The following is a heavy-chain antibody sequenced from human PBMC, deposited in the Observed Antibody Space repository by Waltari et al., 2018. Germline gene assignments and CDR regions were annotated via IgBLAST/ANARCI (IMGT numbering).Heavy chain of an antibody. D-gene: IGHD6-19*01. J-gene: IGHJ6*02. CDR2: ISYEGSTK. CDR1: GFNFLRYG. Sequence: QVLLVESGGGVVQPGRSLRLSCAASGFNFLRYGMPWVRQAPGKGPEWLAVISYEGSTKYYADSVKGRFTISRDNSMHTLDLQMNNLRHEDTGVYYCAKVARVAGYYYTGMDVWGQGTTVTVSS. V-gene: IGHV3-30*18. CDR3: AKVARVAGYYYTGMDV.